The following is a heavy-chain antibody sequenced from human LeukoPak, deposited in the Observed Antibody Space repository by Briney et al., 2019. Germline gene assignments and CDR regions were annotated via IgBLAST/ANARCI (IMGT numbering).Heavy chain of an antibody. J-gene: IGHJ4*02. Sequence: GGSLRLSCAASGFTFDDYGMSWVRQAPGKELEWVSGINWNGGSTGYADSVKGRFTISRDNAKNSLYLQMNSLRAEDTALYYCARGSVAGTFDYWGQGTLVTVSS. V-gene: IGHV3-20*04. D-gene: IGHD6-19*01. CDR3: ARGSVAGTFDY. CDR2: INWNGGST. CDR1: GFTFDDYG.